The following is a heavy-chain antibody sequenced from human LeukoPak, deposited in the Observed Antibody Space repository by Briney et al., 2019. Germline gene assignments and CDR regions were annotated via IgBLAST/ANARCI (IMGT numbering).Heavy chain of an antibody. CDR1: GLTFSSYW. CDR3: ARTASYSGSYYRYFQH. D-gene: IGHD1-26*01. Sequence: GGSLRLACTPSGLTFSSYWMHWVRQAPAKGLVWVSRILTDVRRATYADSVTGRFTISRENDKNTLYLQMNSLRAEDTAVYYCARTASYSGSYYRYFQHWGQGTLVTVAS. J-gene: IGHJ1*01. V-gene: IGHV3-74*01. CDR2: ILTDVRRA.